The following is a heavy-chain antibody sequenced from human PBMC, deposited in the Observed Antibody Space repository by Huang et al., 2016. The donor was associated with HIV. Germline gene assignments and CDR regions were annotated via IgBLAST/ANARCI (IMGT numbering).Heavy chain of an antibody. CDR1: GFTFSSYG. J-gene: IGHJ4*02. D-gene: IGHD6-13*01. V-gene: IGHV3-30*18. CDR2: ISDDAKTK. CDR3: AKGGSAAAVLDF. Sequence: QVQLVESGGGVVQPGRSLRISCAASGFTFSSYGMHWVRQAPGKGMGGVAVISDDAKTKYYADSVKGRFSISRDNSETTVYLQLNSLRLEDTAVYYCAKGGSAAAVLDFWGQGTLVTVSS.